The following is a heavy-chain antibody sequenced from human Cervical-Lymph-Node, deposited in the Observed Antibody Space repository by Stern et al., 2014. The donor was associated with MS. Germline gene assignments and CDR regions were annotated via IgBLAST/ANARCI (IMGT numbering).Heavy chain of an antibody. Sequence: QVQLVESGGGVVQPGRSLRLSCTASGFTFSHFGIHWVRQAPGNGLEWVAVISHDGGSKYYADSVKGRFIIYRDNSKNTLYLQMNSLRTEDTAMYYCAKDPGYSSGWTPGYWGQGTLVTVSS. J-gene: IGHJ4*02. CDR1: GFTFSHFG. CDR2: ISHDGGSK. V-gene: IGHV3-30*18. CDR3: AKDPGYSSGWTPGY. D-gene: IGHD6-19*01.